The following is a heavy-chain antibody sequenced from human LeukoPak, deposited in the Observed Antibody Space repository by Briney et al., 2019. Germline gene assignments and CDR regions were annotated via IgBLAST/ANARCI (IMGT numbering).Heavy chain of an antibody. CDR3: AKVYSSSWEIDY. Sequence: ASVKVSCQASGYTLTGYYMHWVRQAPGQGLERIGWINPNSGGTNYAQKFQGRVTMTRDTSISTAYMELSRLRSDDTAVYYCAKVYSSSWEIDYWGQGTLVTVSS. V-gene: IGHV1-2*02. CDR1: GYTLTGYY. J-gene: IGHJ4*02. CDR2: INPNSGGT. D-gene: IGHD6-13*01.